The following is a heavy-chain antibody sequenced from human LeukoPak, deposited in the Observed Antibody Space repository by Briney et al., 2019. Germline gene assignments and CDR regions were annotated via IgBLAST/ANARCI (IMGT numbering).Heavy chain of an antibody. CDR1: GYTFTTYG. CDR3: ARDRMDTGTYFDY. V-gene: IGHV1-18*01. CDR2: ISTYNGNT. D-gene: IGHD5-18*01. J-gene: IGHJ4*02. Sequence: ASVKVSCRSSGYTFTTYGITWVRQAPGQGPEWMGWISTYNGNTNYAQKLQGRVTMTTDTSTSTDYMELRSLRSDDTAMYYCARDRMDTGTYFDYWGQGTLVTVSS.